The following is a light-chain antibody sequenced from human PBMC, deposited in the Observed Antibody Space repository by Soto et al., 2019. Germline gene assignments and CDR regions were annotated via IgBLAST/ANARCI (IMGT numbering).Light chain of an antibody. J-gene: IGKJ1*01. CDR2: AAS. CDR3: RQYGVPLWT. CDR1: QSVTANY. V-gene: IGKV3-20*01. Sequence: EIALTQSPGTLSLSPGERATLSCRASQSVTANYLAWYQQKPGQAPRLLIYAASIGATGIPDRFSGSGSGTDFTLTISRLDPEDFAVYYCRQYGVPLWTFGQGTKVEIK.